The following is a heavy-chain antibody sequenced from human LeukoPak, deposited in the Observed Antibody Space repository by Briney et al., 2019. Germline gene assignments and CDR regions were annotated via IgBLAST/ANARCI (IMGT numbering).Heavy chain of an antibody. CDR2: ISGSGGST. J-gene: IGHJ4*02. CDR3: AKRSSIAFFDY. Sequence: GGSLRLSCAVSGFTFNNYAMSWVRQAPGKGLEWVSGISGSGGSTYYADSVEGRFTTSRDNSKNTLYLQMNSLRAEDTAVYYCAKRSSIAFFDYWGQGTLVTVSS. D-gene: IGHD6-6*01. V-gene: IGHV3-23*01. CDR1: GFTFNNYA.